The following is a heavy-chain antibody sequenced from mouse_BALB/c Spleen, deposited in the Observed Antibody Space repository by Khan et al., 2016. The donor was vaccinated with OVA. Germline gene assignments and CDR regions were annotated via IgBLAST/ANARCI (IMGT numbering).Heavy chain of an antibody. D-gene: IGHD2-4*01. CDR2: ISPANGYF. J-gene: IGHJ3*01. CDR3: SRITYYDGDY. V-gene: IGHV14-3*02. CDR1: GFTIKDNY. Sequence: EVQLQESGAEFVKPGASVKLSCTASGFTIKDNYIHWVKQRPEKGLEWIGRISPANGYFKYDPNFQGKATITADTSSNTAYLHLNSLTSEDTAVCYGSRITYYDGDYWGQGTSVTVSA.